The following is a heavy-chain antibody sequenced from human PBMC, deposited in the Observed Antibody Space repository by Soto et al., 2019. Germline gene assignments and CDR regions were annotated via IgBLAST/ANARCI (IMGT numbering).Heavy chain of an antibody. CDR1: VGSFSDYS. D-gene: IGHD6-19*01. V-gene: IGHV4-34*12. Sequence: QVQLQQWGAGLLKPSETLSLTCAVYVGSFSDYSWSWIRQPPGKGLEWIGEIIHSGSTKYNPSLKSRVSISLDTSKNQFSLKLTSVTAADTAVYYCGGITVPDWGQGTLVTVSS. CDR3: GGITVPD. J-gene: IGHJ4*02. CDR2: IIHSGST.